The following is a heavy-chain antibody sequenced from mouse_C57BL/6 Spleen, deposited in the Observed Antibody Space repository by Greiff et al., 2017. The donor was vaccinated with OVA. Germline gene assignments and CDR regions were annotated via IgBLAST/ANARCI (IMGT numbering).Heavy chain of an antibody. J-gene: IGHJ1*03. V-gene: IGHV5-16*01. CDR1: GFTFSDYY. Sequence: EVQLVESEGGLVQPGSSMKLSCSASGFTFSDYYMAWVRQVPEKGLEWVANINYDGSSTYYLDSLKSRFIISRDNAQNILYLQMSSLKSEDTATYYCAREGSYWYFDVWGTGTTVTVSS. CDR3: AREGSYWYFDV. CDR2: INYDGSST.